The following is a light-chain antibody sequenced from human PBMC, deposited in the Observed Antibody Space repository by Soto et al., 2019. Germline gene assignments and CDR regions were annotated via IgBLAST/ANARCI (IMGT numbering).Light chain of an antibody. V-gene: IGLV3-21*04. Sequence: SYELTQPPSVSVAPAKTATITCGGNNIGDKSVHWYQQKPGQAPVLVIYYDRVRPSGIPERFSGSNSGNTATLTISRVEAGDEADYYCQVRDSSSDHVVFGGGTKLTVL. CDR2: YDR. J-gene: IGLJ2*01. CDR3: QVRDSSSDHVV. CDR1: NIGDKS.